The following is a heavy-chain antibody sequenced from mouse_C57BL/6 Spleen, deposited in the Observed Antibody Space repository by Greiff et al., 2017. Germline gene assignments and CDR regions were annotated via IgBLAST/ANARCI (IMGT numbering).Heavy chain of an antibody. CDR1: GFTFSNYW. V-gene: IGHV6-3*01. D-gene: IGHD1-1*01. CDR2: IRLKSDNYAT. J-gene: IGHJ2*01. Sequence: DVKLQESGGGLVQPGGSMKLSCVASGFTFSNYWMNWVRQSPEKGLEWVAQIRLKSDNYATHYAESVKGRFTISRDDSKSSVYLQMNNLRAEDTGIYYCTGAYYYGTPDYWGQGTTLTVSS. CDR3: TGAYYYGTPDY.